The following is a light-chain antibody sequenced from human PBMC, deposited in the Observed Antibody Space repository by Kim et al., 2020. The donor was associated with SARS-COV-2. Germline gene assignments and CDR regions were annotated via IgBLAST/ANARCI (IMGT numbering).Light chain of an antibody. J-gene: IGKJ4*01. CDR1: QSIKRG. CDR3: QQYDIYHRT. Sequence: GAEGDRVTITGRASQSIKRGWDWDQQKQGKAPNLLSYKASSLESGVPSRGSGSGSGTEITLTISSLQSDDFATYYCQQYDIYHRTFGGGTKVEIK. V-gene: IGKV1-5*03. CDR2: KAS.